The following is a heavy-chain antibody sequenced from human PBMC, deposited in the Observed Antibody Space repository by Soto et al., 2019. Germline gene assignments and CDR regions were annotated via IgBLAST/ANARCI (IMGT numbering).Heavy chain of an antibody. CDR3: AGAPMLGIAVAGLDY. CDR2: INPNSGGT. J-gene: IGHJ4*02. D-gene: IGHD6-19*01. CDR1: GYTFTGYY. Sequence: GASVKVSCKASGYTFTGYYMHWVRQAPGQGLEWMGWINPNSGGTNYAQKFQGRVTMTRDTSISTAYMELSRLRSDDTAVYYCAGAPMLGIAVAGLDYWGQGTLVTVSS. V-gene: IGHV1-2*02.